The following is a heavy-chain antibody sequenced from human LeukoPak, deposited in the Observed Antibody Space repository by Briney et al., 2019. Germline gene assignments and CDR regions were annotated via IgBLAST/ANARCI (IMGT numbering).Heavy chain of an antibody. CDR3: ALTRGVVITEHYFDY. V-gene: IGHV3-66*02. J-gene: IGHJ4*02. Sequence: GGSLRLSCAASGFTVSSNYMSWVRQAPGKGLEWVSVIYSGGSTYYADSVKGRFTISRDNSKNTLYLQMNSLRAEDTAVYYCALTRGVVITEHYFDYWGQGTLVTVSS. D-gene: IGHD3-22*01. CDR1: GFTVSSNY. CDR2: IYSGGST.